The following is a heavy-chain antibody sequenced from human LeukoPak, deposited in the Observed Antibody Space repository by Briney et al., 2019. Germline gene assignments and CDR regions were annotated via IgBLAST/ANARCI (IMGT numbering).Heavy chain of an antibody. CDR3: ARVLPMVTTLISNHAFDI. V-gene: IGHV1-69*13. Sequence: ASVKVSCTASGGTFSSYAISWVRQAPGQGLEWMGGIIPIFGTANYAQKFQGRVTITADESTSTAYMELSSPRSEDTAVYYCARVLPMVTTLISNHAFDIWGQGTMVTVSS. CDR2: IIPIFGTA. D-gene: IGHD4-17*01. J-gene: IGHJ3*02. CDR1: GGTFSSYA.